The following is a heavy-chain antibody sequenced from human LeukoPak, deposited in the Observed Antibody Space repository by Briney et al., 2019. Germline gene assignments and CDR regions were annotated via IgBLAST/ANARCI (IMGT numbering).Heavy chain of an antibody. CDR2: IKQDGSEK. D-gene: IGHD3-22*01. J-gene: IGHJ4*02. CDR1: GFTFSSYW. V-gene: IGHV3-7*04. CDR3: ARGAAYSSGSYYFDY. Sequence: GGSLRLSCAASGFTFSSYWMSWVRQAPGKGLEWVANIKQDGSEKYHVDSVKGRFTVSRDNAKNLLYLQMSSLRAEDTAVYYCARGAAYSSGSYYFDYWGQGTLVTGSS.